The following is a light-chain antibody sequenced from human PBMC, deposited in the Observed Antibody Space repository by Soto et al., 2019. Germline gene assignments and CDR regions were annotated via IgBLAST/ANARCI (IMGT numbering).Light chain of an antibody. CDR1: QSVSSSY. CDR3: QQYGSSRWT. J-gene: IGKJ1*01. CDR2: GES. V-gene: IGKV3-20*01. Sequence: EIVVTQARGTLSLSPGERATLSCRASQSVSSSYLAWYQQKPGQAPRLLIYGESSRATGIPDRFSGSGSGTDLTLTISRLEPEDFAVYYCQQYGSSRWTXGQGTKVDIK.